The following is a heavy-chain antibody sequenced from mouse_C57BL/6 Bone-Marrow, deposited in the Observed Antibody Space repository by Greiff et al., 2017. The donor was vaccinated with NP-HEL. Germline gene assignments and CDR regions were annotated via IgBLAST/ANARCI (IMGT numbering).Heavy chain of an antibody. D-gene: IGHD2-3*01. CDR1: GYTFTSYW. Sequence: QVHVKQPGAELVKPGASVKLSCKASGYTFTSYWMHWVKQRPGQGLEWIGMIHPNSGSTNYNEKFKSKATLTVDKSSSTAYMQLSSLTSEDSAVYYCARESDDGYYGDYWGQGTTLTVSS. CDR3: ARESDDGYYGDY. CDR2: IHPNSGST. J-gene: IGHJ2*01. V-gene: IGHV1-64*01.